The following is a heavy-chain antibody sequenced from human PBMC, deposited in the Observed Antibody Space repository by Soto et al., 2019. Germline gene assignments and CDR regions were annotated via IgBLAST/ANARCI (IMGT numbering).Heavy chain of an antibody. Sequence: NPSETLSLTCTVSGGSISSSSYYWGWIRQPPGKGLEWIGSIYYSGSTYYNPSLKSRVTISVDTSKNQFSLKLSSVTAADTAVYYCARSLRYYDSSGYLEAKTWFDPWGQGTLVTVSS. CDR1: GGSISSSSYY. D-gene: IGHD3-22*01. CDR3: ARSLRYYDSSGYLEAKTWFDP. CDR2: IYYSGST. J-gene: IGHJ5*02. V-gene: IGHV4-39*01.